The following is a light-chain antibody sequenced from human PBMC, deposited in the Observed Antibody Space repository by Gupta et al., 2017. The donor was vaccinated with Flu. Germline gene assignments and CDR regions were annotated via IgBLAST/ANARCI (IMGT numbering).Light chain of an antibody. CDR3: QQYQSYSWT. CDR1: QSVSSW. V-gene: IGKV1-5*03. CDR2: KAS. Sequence: DIQMTQSPSTLSASIADRVTITCRASQSVSSWLAWYQQKPGKAPKLLIYKASTLESGVPSRFSGSGSGTDFTLTISSLQPDDFATYYCQQYQSYSWTFGQETKVEIK. J-gene: IGKJ1*01.